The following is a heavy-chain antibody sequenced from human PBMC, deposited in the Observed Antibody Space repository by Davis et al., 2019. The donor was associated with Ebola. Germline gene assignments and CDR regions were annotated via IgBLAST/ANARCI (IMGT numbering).Heavy chain of an antibody. V-gene: IGHV3-23*01. J-gene: IGHJ6*04. CDR3: ARDPNGGMDV. CDR1: GFTFSSYA. CDR2: ISGSGGST. D-gene: IGHD4-17*01. Sequence: GGSLRLSCAASGFTFSSYAMSWVRQAPGKGLEWVSAISGSGGSTYYADSVKGRFTVSRDNSRNTLYLQMNSLRAEDTAVYYCARDPNGGMDVWGKGTTVTVSS.